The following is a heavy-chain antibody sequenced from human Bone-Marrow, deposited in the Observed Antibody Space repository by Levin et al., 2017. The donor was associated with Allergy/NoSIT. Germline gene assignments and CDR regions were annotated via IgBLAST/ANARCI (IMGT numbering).Heavy chain of an antibody. J-gene: IGHJ4*02. D-gene: IGHD3-22*01. V-gene: IGHV3-30*18. Sequence: GGSLRLSCAASGLTFSNYGMHWVRQAPGKGLEWVAVISHDGSKKYYADSVKGRFTISRDNSKNTLYLQMNSLRTEDTAVYYCAKALNYYDSSGYYSGDYWGQGTLVTVSS. CDR1: GLTFSNYG. CDR2: ISHDGSKK. CDR3: AKALNYYDSSGYYSGDY.